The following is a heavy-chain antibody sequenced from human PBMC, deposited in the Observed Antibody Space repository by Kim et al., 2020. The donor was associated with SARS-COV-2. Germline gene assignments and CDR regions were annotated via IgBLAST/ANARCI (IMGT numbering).Heavy chain of an antibody. CDR3: ASHRYGLGTYWYYFEY. CDR1: GGSISSYY. CDR2: IYYSRNT. J-gene: IGHJ4*02. V-gene: IGHV4-59*08. D-gene: IGHD3-10*01. Sequence: SETLSLTCTVSGGSISSYYWSWIRQPPGKGLEWIGYIYYSRNTNYNPSLKIRVTISRDTSKNQFSLKLSSVTAADTAVYYCASHRYGLGTYWYYFEYWGQGTRVTVAS.